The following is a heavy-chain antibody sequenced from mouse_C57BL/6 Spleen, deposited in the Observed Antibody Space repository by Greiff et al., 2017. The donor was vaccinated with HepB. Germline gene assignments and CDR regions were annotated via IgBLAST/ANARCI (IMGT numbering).Heavy chain of an antibody. CDR1: GFTFSDAW. J-gene: IGHJ2*01. CDR3: TRQRDGYYGISD. CDR2: IRNKANNHAT. V-gene: IGHV6-6*01. D-gene: IGHD2-3*01. Sequence: EVKLMESGGGLVQPGGSMKLSCAASGFTFSDAWMDWVRQSPEKGLEWVAEIRNKANNHATYYAESVKGRFTISRDDSKSSVYLQMNSLRAEDTGIYYCTRQRDGYYGISDWGQGTTLTVSS.